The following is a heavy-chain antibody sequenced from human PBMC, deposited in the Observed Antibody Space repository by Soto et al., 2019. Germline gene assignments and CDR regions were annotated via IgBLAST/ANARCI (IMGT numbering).Heavy chain of an antibody. CDR1: GFSLSTSGVG. CDR2: IYWDDDK. CDR3: ARTREAYYDSNGYPDY. V-gene: IGHV2-5*02. J-gene: IGHJ4*02. D-gene: IGHD3-22*01. Sequence: QITLKESGPTLVKPTQTLTLTCTVSGFSLSTSGVGVGWIRQPPGKALEWLALIYWDDDKRYSPSLRSRLTITKDTSKNQVVLTMTNMEPVDTATYYCARTREAYYDSNGYPDYWGQGTLVTVSS.